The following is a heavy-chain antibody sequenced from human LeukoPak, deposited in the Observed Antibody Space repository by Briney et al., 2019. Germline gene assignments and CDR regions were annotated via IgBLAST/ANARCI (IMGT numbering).Heavy chain of an antibody. D-gene: IGHD6-19*01. Sequence: VASVKVSCKACGYTFTSYGISWVRQAPGQGLEWMGWISAYNGNTNYAQKLQGRVTMTTDTSTSTAYMELRSLRSDDTAVYYCASFGAVAGTQRRQPSYAFDIWGQGTMVTVSS. CDR1: GYTFTSYG. CDR2: ISAYNGNT. J-gene: IGHJ3*02. V-gene: IGHV1-18*01. CDR3: ASFGAVAGTQRRQPSYAFDI.